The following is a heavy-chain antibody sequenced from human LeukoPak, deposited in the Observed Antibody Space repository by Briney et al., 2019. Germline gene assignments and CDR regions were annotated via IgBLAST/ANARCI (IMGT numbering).Heavy chain of an antibody. Sequence: SETLSLTCTVSGGSISSYYWSWIRQPPGKGLEWIGYIYYSGSTNYNPSLKSRVTISVDTSQNQFSPKLSSVTAPDTAVYYWGGRHGDKGYYFDYWGQGTLVTVSS. CDR2: IYYSGST. V-gene: IGHV4-59*08. CDR1: GGSISSYY. J-gene: IGHJ4*02. D-gene: IGHD5-24*01. CDR3: GGRHGDKGYYFDY.